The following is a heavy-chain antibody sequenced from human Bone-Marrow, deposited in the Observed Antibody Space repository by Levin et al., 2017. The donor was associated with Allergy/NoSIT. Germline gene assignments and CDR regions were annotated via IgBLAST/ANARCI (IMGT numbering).Heavy chain of an antibody. CDR3: AKGRYYPDP. V-gene: IGHV3-74*01. CDR1: GYTFSGYY. J-gene: IGHJ5*02. D-gene: IGHD3-9*01. CDR2: INSDGSNT. Sequence: PGGSLRLSCVGSGYTFSGYYMHWVRQAPGKGLVWVSHINSDGSNTNYADSVRGRFTISRDNSDNTLYLQMNSLRAEDTAVYYCAKGRYYPDPWGQGTLVTVSS.